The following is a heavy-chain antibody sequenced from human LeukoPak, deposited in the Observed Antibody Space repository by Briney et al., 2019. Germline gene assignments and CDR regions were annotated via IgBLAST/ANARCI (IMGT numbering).Heavy chain of an antibody. CDR3: ARDPHDSSGFVDY. CDR2: ISSSGSYI. V-gene: IGHV3-21*01. J-gene: IGHJ4*02. CDR1: GFTFGSYS. Sequence: GGSLRLSCAASGFTFGSYSMNWVRQAPGKGLEWVSSISSSGSYIYYADSVKGRFTISRDNAKNSLYLQMNSLRAEDTAVYYCARDPHDSSGFVDYWGQGTLVTVSS. D-gene: IGHD3-22*01.